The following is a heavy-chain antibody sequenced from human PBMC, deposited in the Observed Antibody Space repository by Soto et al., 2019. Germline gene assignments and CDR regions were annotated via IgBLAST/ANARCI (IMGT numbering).Heavy chain of an antibody. CDR3: ARGTSLSEGLYLPPFDY. CDR1: GGTFSSYA. CDR2: IIPIFGTA. D-gene: IGHD4-17*01. Sequence: SVKVSCKASGGTFSSYAISWVRQAPGQGLEWMGGIIPIFGTANYAQKFQGRVTITADESTSTAYMELSSLRSEDTAVYYCARGTSLSEGLYLPPFDYWGQGTLVTVSS. V-gene: IGHV1-69*13. J-gene: IGHJ4*02.